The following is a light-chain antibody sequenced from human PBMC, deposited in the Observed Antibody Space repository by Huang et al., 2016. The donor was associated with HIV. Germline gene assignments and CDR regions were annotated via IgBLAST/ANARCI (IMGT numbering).Light chain of an antibody. CDR3: QQYYSSPQT. V-gene: IGKV4-1*01. CDR1: QSVYSSSTSNDY. Sequence: DIIMTQSPDSLAVSLGERATLNCRSSQSVYSSSTSNDYMAWFQQKPGQPPRLRLFWASTREAGVPDRFTGSVSGTHFTLTIASLEAEDAAIYYCQQYYSSPQTFGQGTRVEVK. CDR2: WAS. J-gene: IGKJ4*01.